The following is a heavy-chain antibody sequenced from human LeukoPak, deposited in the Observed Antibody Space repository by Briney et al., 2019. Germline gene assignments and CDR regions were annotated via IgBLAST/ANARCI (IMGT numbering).Heavy chain of an antibody. CDR2: INRNGGAT. CDR1: GYIFTGYY. CDR3: ARDERYSDADHHYPDLGY. J-gene: IGHJ4*02. V-gene: IGHV1-2*02. Sequence: ASVKVSCKASGYIFTGYYLFWVRQAPGQGLEWMGWINRNGGATRYAQKFQGRVTLTCDTSIRTTYMELSSLTSDDTAVYYCARDERYSDADHHYPDLGYWGQGTLVTVSS. D-gene: IGHD3-16*01.